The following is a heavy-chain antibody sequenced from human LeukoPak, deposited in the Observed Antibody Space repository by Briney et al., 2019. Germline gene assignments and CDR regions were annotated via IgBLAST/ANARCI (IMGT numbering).Heavy chain of an antibody. CDR1: GYTFTSYD. CDR2: INPSGGST. V-gene: IGHV1-46*01. CDR3: ARTSPDTYYDFWSGPDAFDI. Sequence: ASVKVSCKASGYTFTSYDINWVRQATGQGLEWMGIINPSGGSTSYAQKFQGRVTMTRDTSTSTVYMELSSLRSEDTAVYYCARTSPDTYYDFWSGPDAFDIWGQGTMVTVSS. D-gene: IGHD3-3*01. J-gene: IGHJ3*02.